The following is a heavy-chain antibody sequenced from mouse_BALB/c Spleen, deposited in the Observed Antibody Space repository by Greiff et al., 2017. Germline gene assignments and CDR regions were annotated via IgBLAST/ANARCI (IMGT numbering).Heavy chain of an antibody. CDR2: IYPGNSDT. CDR3: TREGYGNYGEVYFDY. Sequence: EVQLQESGTVLARPGASVKMSCKASGYTFTSYWMHWVKQRPGQGLEWIGAIYPGNSDTSYNQKFKGKAKLTAVTSTSTAYMELSSLTNEDSAVYYCTREGYGNYGEVYFDYWGQGTTLTVSS. CDR1: GYTFTSYW. J-gene: IGHJ2*01. V-gene: IGHV1-5*01. D-gene: IGHD2-10*02.